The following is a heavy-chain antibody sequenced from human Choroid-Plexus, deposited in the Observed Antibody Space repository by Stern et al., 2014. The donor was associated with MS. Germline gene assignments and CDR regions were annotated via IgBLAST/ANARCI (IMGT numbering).Heavy chain of an antibody. CDR2: TNPNTGGT. CDR3: ARDQRGITIFGVVTDYYYLGMDV. V-gene: IGHV1-2*02. J-gene: IGHJ6*02. Sequence: VQLVESGAEVKKPGASVKVSCKTSGYIFTGYYIHWVRQAPGQGLEWMAGTNPNTGGTKYAQKFQGRVTMSRDTSISTAYVELSSLTSDATAVYYCARDQRGITIFGVVTDYYYLGMDVWGQGTTVTVSS. D-gene: IGHD3-3*01. CDR1: GYIFTGYY.